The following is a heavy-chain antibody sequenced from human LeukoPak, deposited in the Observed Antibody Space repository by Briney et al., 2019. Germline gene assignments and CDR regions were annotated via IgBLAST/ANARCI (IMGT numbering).Heavy chain of an antibody. CDR3: VRTPPNWGADY. Sequence: ASVKVSCKASGYTFTNYGISWVRQAPGQGLEWMGWMSPKSGNTGYAQKFQGRVTMTSNTAISTAYMELSSLRSEDTAVYYCVRTPPNWGADYWGQGTLVTVSS. D-gene: IGHD7-27*01. V-gene: IGHV1-8*02. CDR2: MSPKSGNT. J-gene: IGHJ4*02. CDR1: GYTFTNYG.